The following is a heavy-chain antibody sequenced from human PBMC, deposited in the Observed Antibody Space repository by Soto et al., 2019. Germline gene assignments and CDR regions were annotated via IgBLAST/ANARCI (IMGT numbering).Heavy chain of an antibody. J-gene: IGHJ4*02. CDR3: AKGYSGYDLVFDY. CDR1: GFTFSSYG. CDR2: ISYDGSNK. D-gene: IGHD5-12*01. Sequence: QVQLVESGGGVVQPGRSLRLSCAASGFTFSSYGMHWVRQAPGKGLEWVAVISYDGSNKYYADSVKGRFTISRDNSKNTLYLQMNSLRAEDTAVYYCAKGYSGYDLVFDYWGQGTVVTVSS. V-gene: IGHV3-30*18.